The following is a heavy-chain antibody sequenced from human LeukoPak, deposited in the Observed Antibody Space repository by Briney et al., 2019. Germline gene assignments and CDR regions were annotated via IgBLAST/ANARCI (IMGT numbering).Heavy chain of an antibody. Sequence: GGSLRLSCAASGFTFDDYAMHWVRQAPGKGLEWVSGISGSGGSTNYADSVKGRFTISRDNSKNTLYLQMNSLRAEDTALYYCAKRKTSRLYYYYYMDVWGKGTTVTVSS. J-gene: IGHJ6*03. V-gene: IGHV3-23*01. CDR1: GFTFDDYA. CDR3: AKRKTSRLYYYYYMDV. CDR2: ISGSGGST. D-gene: IGHD1-14*01.